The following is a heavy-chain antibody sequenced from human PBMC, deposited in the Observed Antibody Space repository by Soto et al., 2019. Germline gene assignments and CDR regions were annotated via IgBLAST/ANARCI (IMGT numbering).Heavy chain of an antibody. CDR2: MNPNNGNT. CDR1: GYTFTSYD. CDR3: ARGDRGPRGFDY. D-gene: IGHD3-22*01. Sequence: ASVKVSCKASGYTFTSYDINWVRQATGQGLEWMGWMNPNNGNTNYAQKLQGRVTMTTDTSTSTAYMELRSLRSDDTAVYYCARGDRGPRGFDYWGQGTLVTVSS. J-gene: IGHJ4*02. V-gene: IGHV1-18*01.